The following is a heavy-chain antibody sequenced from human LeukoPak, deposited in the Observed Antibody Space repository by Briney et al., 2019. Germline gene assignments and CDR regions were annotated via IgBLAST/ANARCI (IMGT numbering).Heavy chain of an antibody. D-gene: IGHD4-23*01. J-gene: IGHJ5*02. CDR3: AVVTQWRRWFDP. CDR2: IYPGDSGT. V-gene: IGHV5-51*01. CDR1: GYSFTSYW. Sequence: GEPLKISCKGSGYSFTSYWIGWVRQMPGKGLEWMGIIYPGDSGTRYSPSFQGQVTISADKSINTAYLQWSSLKASDTAMYYCAVVTQWRRWFDPWGQGTLVTVSS.